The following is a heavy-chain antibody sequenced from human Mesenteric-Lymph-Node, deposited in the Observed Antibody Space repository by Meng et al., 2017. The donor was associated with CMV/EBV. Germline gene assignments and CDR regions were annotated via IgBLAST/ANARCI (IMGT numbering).Heavy chain of an antibody. D-gene: IGHD1-1*01. Sequence: QVQLVRSGAEVKKPGASVKVSCKASGYSFPGYFIHWVRQAPGQGLEWMGRISPNTGDTIYEENFQGRVTMTRDTSINTAYMELSSLTSDDTAVYYCGRGQQTFDPWGQGTLVTVSS. V-gene: IGHV1-2*06. CDR2: ISPNTGDT. CDR1: GYSFPGYF. CDR3: GRGQQTFDP. J-gene: IGHJ5*02.